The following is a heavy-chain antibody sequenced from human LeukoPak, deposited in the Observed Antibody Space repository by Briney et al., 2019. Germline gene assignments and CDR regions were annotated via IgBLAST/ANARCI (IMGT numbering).Heavy chain of an antibody. CDR1: GHTFTTHG. Sequence: ASVKVSCTASGHTFTTHGIAWVRQAPGQGLEWMGWISAHNGNTNYAQSLQGRVTMTTDTSTNTAYMELRSLRSDDTAVYYCARDGYFDLWGRGTLVTVSS. CDR3: ARDGYFDL. CDR2: ISAHNGNT. V-gene: IGHV1-18*01. J-gene: IGHJ2*01.